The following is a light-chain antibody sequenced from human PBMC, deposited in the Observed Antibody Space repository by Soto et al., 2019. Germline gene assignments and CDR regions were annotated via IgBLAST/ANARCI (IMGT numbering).Light chain of an antibody. CDR3: QSYDSSLSGRVV. J-gene: IGLJ2*01. V-gene: IGLV1-40*01. Sequence: QSVLTQPPSVSGAPGQRVTISCTGGSSSIGAGYDVHWYQHLPGTAPKLLIYGDSNRPSGVPVRFSGSKSGTSASLAITGLQAEDERDYYCQSYDSSLSGRVVFGGGTKVTVL. CDR2: GDS. CDR1: SSSIGAGYD.